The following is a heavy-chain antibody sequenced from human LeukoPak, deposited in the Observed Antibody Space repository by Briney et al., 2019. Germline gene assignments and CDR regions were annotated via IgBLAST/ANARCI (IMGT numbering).Heavy chain of an antibody. D-gene: IGHD3-10*01. CDR3: ARDRSGGGVTGPFDY. CDR1: GYTFTRDA. V-gene: IGHV7-4-1*02. J-gene: IGHJ4*02. Sequence: ASVKVSCKASGYTFTRDAINWVRQAPGQGLEWMGGINTNTGNPTYAQGFTGRFVFSLDTFVSTAYLQINSLKAEDTAVYYCARDRSGGGVTGPFDYWGQETLVTVSS. CDR2: INTNTGNP.